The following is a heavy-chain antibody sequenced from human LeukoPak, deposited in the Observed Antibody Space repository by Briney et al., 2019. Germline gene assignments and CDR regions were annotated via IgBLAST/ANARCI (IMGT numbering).Heavy chain of an antibody. J-gene: IGHJ4*02. D-gene: IGHD2-15*01. CDR3: VTLPTGDY. CDR1: GFTVSRNH. Sequence: GGSLRLSCAAFGFTVSRNHMTWVRQAPGKGLEWVSIICSGGSTYYADSVRGRFTISRDSSQNTLYLQMNGLRAEDTAVYYCVTLPTGDYWGQGTLVTVSS. V-gene: IGHV3-53*01. CDR2: ICSGGST.